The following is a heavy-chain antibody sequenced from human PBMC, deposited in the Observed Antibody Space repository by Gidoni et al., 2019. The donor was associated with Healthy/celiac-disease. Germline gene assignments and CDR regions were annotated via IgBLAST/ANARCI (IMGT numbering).Heavy chain of an antibody. CDR1: GDTFTSYA. CDR2: INAGYGNT. J-gene: IGHJ4*02. CDR3: ARSPSLGLGPWLAFYFDY. Sequence: QVQLVQSGAEGKKPGASVKGSCKASGDTFTSYAMHWVRQAPGQRLEWMGLINAGYGNTNYSQKFQGRVTITRDTSARTADMELSSLRSEDTAVYYCARSPSLGLGPWLAFYFDYWGQGTLVTVSS. V-gene: IGHV1-3*01. D-gene: IGHD6-19*01.